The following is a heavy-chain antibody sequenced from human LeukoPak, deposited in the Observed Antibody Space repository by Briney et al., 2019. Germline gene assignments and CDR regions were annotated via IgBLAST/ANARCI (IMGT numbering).Heavy chain of an antibody. D-gene: IGHD3-22*01. Sequence: SQTLSLTCTVSGGSISSGSYYWSWIRQPPGKGLEWIGYIYYSGSTNYNPSLKSRVTISVGTSKNQFSLKLSSVTAADTAVYYCASLTDYYDTGDYFDYWGQGTLVTVSS. V-gene: IGHV4-61*01. CDR3: ASLTDYYDTGDYFDY. J-gene: IGHJ4*02. CDR2: IYYSGST. CDR1: GGSISSGSYY.